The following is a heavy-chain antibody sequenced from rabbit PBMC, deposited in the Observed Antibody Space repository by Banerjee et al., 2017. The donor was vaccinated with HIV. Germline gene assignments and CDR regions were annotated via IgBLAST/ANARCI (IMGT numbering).Heavy chain of an antibody. D-gene: IGHD6-1*01. V-gene: IGHV1S40*01. CDR3: ARDAGYGAFGYDV. CDR1: GFSFSSSYY. Sequence: QSLEESGGDLVKPGASLTLTCTASGFSFSSSYYMCWVRQAPGKGLEWIGCIYAGNNGSPYYATWAKGRFTISKTSSTTVTLQMTSLTAADTATYFCARDAGYGAFGYDVWGPGTLVTVS. CDR2: IYAGNNGSP. J-gene: IGHJ4*01.